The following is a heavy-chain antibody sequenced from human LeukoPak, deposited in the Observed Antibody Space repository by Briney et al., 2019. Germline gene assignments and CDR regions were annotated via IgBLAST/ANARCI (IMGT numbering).Heavy chain of an antibody. CDR3: ARVEPLGPRNWNPGAFDI. D-gene: IGHD1-1*01. CDR1: GFTFSSYA. CDR2: ISGRGGST. V-gene: IGHV3-23*01. J-gene: IGHJ3*02. Sequence: GGSLRLSCAASGFTFSSYAMSWVRQAPRKGLEWVSTISGRGGSTYYADSVKGRFTISRDNSKNTLYLQMNSLRAEDTAVYYCARVEPLGPRNWNPGAFDIWGQGTMVTVSS.